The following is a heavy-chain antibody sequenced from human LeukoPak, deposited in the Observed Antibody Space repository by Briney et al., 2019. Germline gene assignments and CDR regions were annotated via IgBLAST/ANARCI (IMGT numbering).Heavy chain of an antibody. Sequence: PSETLSLTCAVYGGSFGGYYWSWIRQPPGKGLEWIGEINHSGSTNYNPSLKSRVTISVDTSKNQFSLKLSSVTAADTAVYYCARGTRYYYGSGSSPVWFDPWGQGTLVTVSS. J-gene: IGHJ5*02. D-gene: IGHD3-10*01. CDR3: ARGTRYYYGSGSSPVWFDP. CDR1: GGSFGGYY. V-gene: IGHV4-34*01. CDR2: INHSGST.